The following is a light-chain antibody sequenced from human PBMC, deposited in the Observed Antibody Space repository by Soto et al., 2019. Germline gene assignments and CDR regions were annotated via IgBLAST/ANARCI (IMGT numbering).Light chain of an antibody. CDR3: QSYDSSLSGYL. J-gene: IGLJ3*02. CDR1: SSNIGAGYH. Sequence: QSVLTQPPSVSGAPGQRVTISCTGSSSNIGAGYHVHWYQHLPGTAPKLLISGNTNRPSGVPDRFSGSKSGTSASLAITGLQADDEADYYCQSYDSSLSGYLFGGGTKVTVL. V-gene: IGLV1-40*01. CDR2: GNT.